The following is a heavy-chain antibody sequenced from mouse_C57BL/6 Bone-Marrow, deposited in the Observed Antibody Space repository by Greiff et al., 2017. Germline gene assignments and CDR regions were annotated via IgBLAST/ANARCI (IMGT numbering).Heavy chain of an antibody. V-gene: IGHV1-22*01. CDR3: ARRLDYY. J-gene: IGHJ2*01. D-gene: IGHD2-13*01. Sequence: EVQLLQSGPELVKPGASVKMSCKASGYTFTDYTMPWVKQSHGKSLEWVGYINPYNGGTSYNQKFKGKSTLTINKSSSTPYLELRSLTSEDSAVYYCARRLDYYWGQGTTLTVSS. CDR1: GYTFTDYT. CDR2: INPYNGGT.